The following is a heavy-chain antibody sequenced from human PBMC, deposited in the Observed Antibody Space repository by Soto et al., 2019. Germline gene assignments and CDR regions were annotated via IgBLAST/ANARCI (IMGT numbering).Heavy chain of an antibody. D-gene: IGHD3-3*01. Sequence: SISSCYWRWIRPPPGKGLEWIGYIYYSGSTNYNPSLKSRVTISVDTSKNQFSLKLSSVTAADTAVYYCARDVFGGLAANWFDPWGQGTLVTVSS. J-gene: IGHJ5*02. CDR3: ARDVFGGLAANWFDP. V-gene: IGHV4-59*01. CDR1: SISSCY. CDR2: IYYSGST.